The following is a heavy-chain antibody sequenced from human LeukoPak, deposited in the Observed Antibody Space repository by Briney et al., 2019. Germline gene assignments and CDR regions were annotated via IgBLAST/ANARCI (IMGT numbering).Heavy chain of an antibody. CDR3: ARHTAMAGDAFDI. V-gene: IGHV4-34*01. D-gene: IGHD5-18*01. J-gene: IGHJ3*02. CDR1: GGSFSGYY. Sequence: SETLSLTCAVYGGSFSGYYWSWIRQPPGKGLEWIGEIYHSGSTNYNPSLKSRVTISVDTSKNQFSLKLSSVTAADTAVCYCARHTAMAGDAFDIWGQGTMVTVSS. CDR2: IYHSGST.